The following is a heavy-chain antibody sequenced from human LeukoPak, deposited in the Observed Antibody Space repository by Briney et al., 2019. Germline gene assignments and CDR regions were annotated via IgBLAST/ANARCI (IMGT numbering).Heavy chain of an antibody. CDR1: GGSISGGSYY. CDR2: IYSSGIS. Sequence: SQTLSLTCTVSGGSISGGSYYWSWIRQPAGKGLEWIVRIYSSGISNYNPALKRLVTISVDTAKNQFSLKLSSAYATVTEVYYCARRIVGATGVDYWGQGTLVTVSS. V-gene: IGHV4-61*02. J-gene: IGHJ4*02. CDR3: ARRIVGATGVDY. D-gene: IGHD1-26*01.